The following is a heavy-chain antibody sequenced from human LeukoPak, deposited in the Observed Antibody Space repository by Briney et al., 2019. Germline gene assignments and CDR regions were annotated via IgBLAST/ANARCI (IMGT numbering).Heavy chain of an antibody. V-gene: IGHV3-23*01. D-gene: IGHD3-22*01. J-gene: IGHJ2*01. CDR3: ACYYDSSGSLNWYFDL. CDR1: GFTVSSNY. Sequence: PGGSLRLSCAASGFTVSSNYMNWVRQAPGKGLEWVSAISGNGGSTYYADSVKGRFTISRDNSKNTLYLQMNSLRAEDTAVYYCACYYDSSGSLNWYFDLWGRGTLVTVSS. CDR2: ISGNGGST.